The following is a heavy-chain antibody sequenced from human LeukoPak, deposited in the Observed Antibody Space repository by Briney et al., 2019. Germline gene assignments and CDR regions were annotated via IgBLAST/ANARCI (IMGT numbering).Heavy chain of an antibody. CDR2: INPNSGGT. V-gene: IGHV1-2*02. D-gene: IGHD2-2*02. CDR1: GYTFTGYY. CDR3: ARGKSVPAAIGFDY. Sequence: GASVKVSCKASGYTFTGYYMHWVRQAPGQGLEWMGWINPNSGGTNYAQKFQGRVTMTRDTSISQAYMELSRLRSEDTAVYYCARGKSVPAAIGFDYWGQGTMVTVSS. J-gene: IGHJ4*02.